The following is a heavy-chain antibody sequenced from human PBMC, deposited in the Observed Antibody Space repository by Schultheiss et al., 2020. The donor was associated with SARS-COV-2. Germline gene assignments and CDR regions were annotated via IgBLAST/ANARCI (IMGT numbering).Heavy chain of an antibody. CDR3: ARPIWFGDPSGGMDV. CDR1: GFIFSSYA. CDR2: ISYDGSNK. D-gene: IGHD3-10*01. Sequence: GESLKISCAASGFIFSSYAMHWVRQAPGKGLEWVAVISYDGSNKYYADSVKGRFTISRDNSKNTLYLQMNSLRAEDTAVYYCARPIWFGDPSGGMDVWGQGTTVTVSS. J-gene: IGHJ6*02. V-gene: IGHV3-30*04.